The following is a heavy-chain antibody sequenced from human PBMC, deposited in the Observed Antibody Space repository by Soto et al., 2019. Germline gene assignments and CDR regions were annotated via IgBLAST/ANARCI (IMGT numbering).Heavy chain of an antibody. D-gene: IGHD6-13*01. CDR1: GYTFTAYY. CDR2: INPDTGGT. V-gene: IGHV1-2*04. CDR3: ARAIARDGSSWYRGGYDS. Sequence: QVRLLQSGAEVKESGASVKVSCEASGYTFTAYYIHWVRQAPGQGLEWMGWINPDTGGTDYAQKFLGWLTRPRDTAITTAFMELASLKIDHTAVYYCARAIARDGSSWYRGGYDSWGQGTLVTVSS. J-gene: IGHJ4*02.